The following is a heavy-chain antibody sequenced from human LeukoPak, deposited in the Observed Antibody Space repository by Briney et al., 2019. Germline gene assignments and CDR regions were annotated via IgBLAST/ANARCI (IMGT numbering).Heavy chain of an antibody. CDR3: ARAHPSAFYDVREYYYYMDV. V-gene: IGHV1-69*13. J-gene: IGHJ6*03. CDR2: IIPIFGTA. Sequence: SVKVSCKASGGTFSSYAISWVRQAPGQGLEWMGGIIPIFGTANYAQKFQGRVMITADESTSTAYMELSSLRSEDTAVYYCARAHPSAFYDVREYYYYMDVWGKGTTVTVSS. D-gene: IGHD2/OR15-2a*01. CDR1: GGTFSSYA.